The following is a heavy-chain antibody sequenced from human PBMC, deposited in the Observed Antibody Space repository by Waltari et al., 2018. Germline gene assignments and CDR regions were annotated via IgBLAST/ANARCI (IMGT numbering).Heavy chain of an antibody. CDR2: INPNSGGT. CDR1: GYTFTGYY. V-gene: IGHV1-2*02. CDR3: ARVGFRGIFGVAPSY. Sequence: QVQLVQSGAEVKKPGASVKVSCKASGYTFTGYYMHWVRQAPGQGLEWMGGINPNSGGTNYAQKFQGRVTMTRDTSISTAYMELSRLRSDDTAVYYCARVGFRGIFGVAPSYWGQGTLVTVSS. J-gene: IGHJ4*02. D-gene: IGHD3-3*01.